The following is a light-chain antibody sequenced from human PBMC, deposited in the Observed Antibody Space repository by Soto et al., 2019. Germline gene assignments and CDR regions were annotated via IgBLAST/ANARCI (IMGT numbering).Light chain of an antibody. V-gene: IGKV3-15*01. CDR2: GAS. CDR3: QQYNSLPLT. Sequence: DIVMTQSPATLSVSPGERATLSCRASQSVSSNFAWYQQTPGQAPRLLIYGASTRATGIPVRFSGSGSGTDFTLIITSLQSEDFAVYYCQQYNSLPLTFGGGTKVEIK. CDR1: QSVSSN. J-gene: IGKJ4*01.